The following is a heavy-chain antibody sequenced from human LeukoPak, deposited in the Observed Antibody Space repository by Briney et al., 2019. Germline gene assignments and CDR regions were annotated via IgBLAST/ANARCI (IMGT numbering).Heavy chain of an antibody. D-gene: IGHD3-9*01. CDR3: ARDTNSYYDILTGYPDY. V-gene: IGHV1-2*02. CDR2: INPKSGGT. Sequence: ASVKVSCKASGYIFTGYYLHWVRQAPGQGLEWMGWINPKSGGTNYAQKFQGRVTMTRDTSISTAYMELSRLRSDDTAVYYCARDTNSYYDILTGYPDYWGQGTLVTVSS. CDR1: GYIFTGYY. J-gene: IGHJ4*02.